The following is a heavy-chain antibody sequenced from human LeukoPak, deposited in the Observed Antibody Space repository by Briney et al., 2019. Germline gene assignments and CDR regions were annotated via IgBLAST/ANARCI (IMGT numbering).Heavy chain of an antibody. J-gene: IGHJ4*02. CDR1: GFTFSTYA. CDR3: ARDYKADF. D-gene: IGHD3-10*01. Sequence: GGSLRLSCATSGFTFSTYAMTWVRQAPGKGLEWVSAIDIYATKTNYADSVKGRFTISRDNSKNTLYLQMNSLGGEDTAIYYCARDYKADFWGQGTLVTVSS. CDR2: IDIYATKT. V-gene: IGHV3-23*05.